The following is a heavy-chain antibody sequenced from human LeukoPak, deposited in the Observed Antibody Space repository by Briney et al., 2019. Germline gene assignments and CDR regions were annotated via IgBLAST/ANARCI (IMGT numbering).Heavy chain of an antibody. CDR3: ATLASGYSSPSDY. Sequence: GGSLRLSCAASGFTFSSYDVSWVRQAPGKGLEWVSFIRSDGGSTLYADSVKGRFTISRDNSKNTLYAEMTSLRAEDTAVYYCATLASGYSSPSDYWGQGTLVTVSS. CDR2: IRSDGGST. V-gene: IGHV3-23*01. D-gene: IGHD6-13*01. CDR1: GFTFSSYD. J-gene: IGHJ4*02.